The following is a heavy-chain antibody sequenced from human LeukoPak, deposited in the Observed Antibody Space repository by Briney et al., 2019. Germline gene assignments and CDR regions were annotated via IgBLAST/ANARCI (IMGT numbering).Heavy chain of an antibody. CDR3: AREEIHDSSGYRPIAIDY. CDR1: GGSISSGGYY. D-gene: IGHD3-22*01. J-gene: IGHJ4*02. V-gene: IGHV4-31*03. Sequence: PSETLSLTCTVSGGSISSGGYYWSWIRQHPGKGLEWIGYIYYSGSTYYNPSLKSRVTISVDTSKNQFSLKLSSVTAADTAVYYCAREEIHDSSGYRPIAIDYWGQGTLVTVSS. CDR2: IYYSGST.